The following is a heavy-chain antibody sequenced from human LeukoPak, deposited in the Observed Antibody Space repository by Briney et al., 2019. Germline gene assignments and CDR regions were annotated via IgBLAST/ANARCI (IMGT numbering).Heavy chain of an antibody. CDR1: GGSISSGDYY. D-gene: IGHD6-13*01. V-gene: IGHV4-30-4*01. J-gene: IGHJ4*02. CDR2: IYYSGST. CDR3: ARVEGSSWYYFDY. Sequence: SETLSLTCTVSGGSISSGDYYWSWIRQPPGKGLEWIGYIYYSGSTYYNPSLKSRVTISVDTSKNQFSLKLSSVTAADTAVYYCARVEGSSWYYFDYWGQGTQVTVSS.